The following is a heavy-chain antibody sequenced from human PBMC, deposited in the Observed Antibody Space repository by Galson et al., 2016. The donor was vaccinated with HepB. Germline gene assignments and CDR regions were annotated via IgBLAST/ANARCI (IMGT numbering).Heavy chain of an antibody. Sequence: PALVKPTQTLTLTCNFSGFSLTSGVVGVGWLRQPPGKALEWLALIYGDDDKPFSPSLRSRVTITKDTSKNQVVLRLTNVDPLDTATYFCAHRQRGTTFDYWGQGILVAVSS. D-gene: IGHD1-14*01. J-gene: IGHJ4*02. CDR3: AHRQRGTTFDY. CDR1: GFSLTSGVVG. CDR2: IYGDDDK. V-gene: IGHV2-5*02.